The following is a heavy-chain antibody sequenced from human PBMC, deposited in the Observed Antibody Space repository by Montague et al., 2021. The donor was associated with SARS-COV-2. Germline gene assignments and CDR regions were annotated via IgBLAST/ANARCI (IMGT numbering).Heavy chain of an antibody. V-gene: IGHV4-34*01. D-gene: IGHD4-17*01. Sequence: SETLSLTCAVYGGSFSGYYWSWIRQPPGKGLEWIGEINHGGSTNYNPSLKSRVTISVDTSKNQFSLKLSSVTAADTAVHYCARGSTVTHYWGQGTLVTVSS. J-gene: IGHJ4*02. CDR1: GGSFSGYY. CDR2: INHGGST. CDR3: ARGSTVTHY.